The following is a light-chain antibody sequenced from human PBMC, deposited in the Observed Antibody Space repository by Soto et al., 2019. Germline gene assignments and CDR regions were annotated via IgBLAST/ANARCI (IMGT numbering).Light chain of an antibody. Sequence: EIVMTQSPATLSVSPGERATLSCRASQSVSSNLAWYQQKPGQAPRLFIYGASTRAPSIPARFSGSGSGTDFTLTISSLQSEDFAVYYCQQYDKWPTWTFGQGTKVDI. CDR1: QSVSSN. CDR3: QQYDKWPTWT. CDR2: GAS. V-gene: IGKV3-15*01. J-gene: IGKJ1*01.